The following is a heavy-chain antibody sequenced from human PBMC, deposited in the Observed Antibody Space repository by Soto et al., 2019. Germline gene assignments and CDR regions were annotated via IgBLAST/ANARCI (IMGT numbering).Heavy chain of an antibody. V-gene: IGHV4-4*02. CDR1: GDSISSTHW. CDR2: VYHTGST. D-gene: IGHD6-13*01. CDR3: AKVSSSWYAGFFDL. Sequence: SETLSLTCVVSGDSISSTHWWTWVRQTPGTGLEWIGEVYHTGSTKYNPSLKNRVTISLDKSNNQFSLNLKSLTAADTAVYYCAKVSSSWYAGFFDLWGQGTLVTVSS. J-gene: IGHJ4*02.